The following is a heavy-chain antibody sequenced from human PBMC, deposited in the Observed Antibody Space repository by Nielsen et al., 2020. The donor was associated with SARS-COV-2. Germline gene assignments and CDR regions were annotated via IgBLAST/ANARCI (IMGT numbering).Heavy chain of an antibody. CDR3: ARPSSDILTGLDAFDI. Sequence: SETLSLTCTVSGGPISSGDYFWSWIRQPPGKGLEWIGSIYYSGSTYYNPSLKSRVTISVDTSKNQFSLKLSSVTAADTAVYYCARPSSDILTGLDAFDIWGQGTMVTVSS. J-gene: IGHJ3*02. CDR1: GGPISSGDYF. CDR2: IYYSGST. D-gene: IGHD3-9*01. V-gene: IGHV4-39*01.